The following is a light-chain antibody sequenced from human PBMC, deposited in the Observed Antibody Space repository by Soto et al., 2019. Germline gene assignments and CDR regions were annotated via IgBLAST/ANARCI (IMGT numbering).Light chain of an antibody. CDR1: QSSSGW. J-gene: IGKJ1*01. Sequence: DIHMNQSPSTLSASVGDRVTITCRARQSSSGWLAWYQQKPGKAPKLLIHDVTSLESGVPSRFSSSGSGTEFTLYISSLQPDDFATYYCQQYNSYPWTFGQGTKVEIK. CDR2: DVT. V-gene: IGKV1-5*01. CDR3: QQYNSYPWT.